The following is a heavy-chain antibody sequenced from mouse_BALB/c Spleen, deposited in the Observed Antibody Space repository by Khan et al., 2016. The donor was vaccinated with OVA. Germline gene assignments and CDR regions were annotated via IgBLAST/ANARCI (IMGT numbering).Heavy chain of an antibody. D-gene: IGHD2-10*01. V-gene: IGHV2-9*02. CDR2: IWAGGST. J-gene: IGHJ4*01. CDR1: GFSLTKYG. CDR3: AGETAYYGSYEAMDY. Sequence: QVQLKQSGPGLVAPSQSLSVTCTVSGFSLTKYGVHWVRQPQGKGLEWLGVIWAGGSTNYNSALMSRLSIRKDNSRNQVVLKLNGLQTDDTARYYCAGETAYYGSYEAMDYWGQGTSVTVSS.